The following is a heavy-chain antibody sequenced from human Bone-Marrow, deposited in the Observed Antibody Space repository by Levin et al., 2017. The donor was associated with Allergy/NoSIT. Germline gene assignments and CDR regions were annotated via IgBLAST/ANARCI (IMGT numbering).Heavy chain of an antibody. CDR1: GFTFSSYG. J-gene: IGHJ4*02. CDR2: ISYDGSNK. Sequence: GESLKISCAASGFTFSSYGMHWVRQAPGKGLEWVAVISYDGSNKYYADSVKGRFTISRDNSKNTLYLQMNSLRAEDTAVYYCAKPYDSSGYYDYWGQGTLVTVSS. D-gene: IGHD3-22*01. CDR3: AKPYDSSGYYDY. V-gene: IGHV3-30*18.